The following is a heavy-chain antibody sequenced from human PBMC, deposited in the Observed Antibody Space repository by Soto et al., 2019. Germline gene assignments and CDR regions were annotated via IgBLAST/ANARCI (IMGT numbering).Heavy chain of an antibody. CDR3: TTAALNSSSWYWLYYFDY. D-gene: IGHD6-13*01. CDR2: IKSKTDGGTT. J-gene: IGHJ4*02. Sequence: GGSLRLSCAASGFTFSNAWMSWVRQAPGKGLEWVGRIKSKTDGGTTDYAAPVKGRFTISRDDSKNTLYLQMNSLKTEDTAVYYCTTAALNSSSWYWLYYFDYWGQGTLVTVSS. V-gene: IGHV3-15*01. CDR1: GFTFSNAW.